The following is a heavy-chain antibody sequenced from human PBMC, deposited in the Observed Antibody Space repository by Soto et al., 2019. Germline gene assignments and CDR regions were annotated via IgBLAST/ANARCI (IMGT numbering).Heavy chain of an antibody. V-gene: IGHV3-15*07. Sequence: EVQLVESGGGLVKPGGSLRLSCAASGFIFSNDWINWVRQAPGKGLEWVCRIKSRIDGGTTDFAAPVRGRFAISRDDSQNIVYMQMNSLKIEDSGVYYCSTDTYSHMMVARLDNWGQGTLVTVSS. D-gene: IGHD3-22*01. CDR1: GFIFSNDW. J-gene: IGHJ4*02. CDR2: IKSRIDGGTT. CDR3: STDTYSHMMVARLDN.